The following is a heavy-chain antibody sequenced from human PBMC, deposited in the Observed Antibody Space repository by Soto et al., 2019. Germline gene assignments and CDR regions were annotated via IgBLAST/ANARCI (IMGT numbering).Heavy chain of an antibody. CDR1: GGTFSSYA. V-gene: IGHV1-69*13. Sequence: ASVKVSCKASGGTFSSYAISWVRQAPGQGLEWMGGIIPIFGTANYAQKFQGRVTITADESTSTAYMELSSLRSEDTAVYYCARDLNDGTRIFDYWGQGTLVTVSS. CDR3: ARDLNDGTRIFDY. D-gene: IGHD1-7*01. J-gene: IGHJ4*02. CDR2: IIPIFGTA.